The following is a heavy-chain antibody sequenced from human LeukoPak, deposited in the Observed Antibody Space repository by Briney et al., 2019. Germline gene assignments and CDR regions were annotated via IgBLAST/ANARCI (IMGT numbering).Heavy chain of an antibody. D-gene: IGHD6-19*01. CDR3: AKGYSSGQRGYFQH. V-gene: IGHV3-23*01. J-gene: IGHJ1*01. Sequence: GGSLRLSCAASGFIFSSYVMTWVRQAPGKGLEWISVITSSGGTTHYSESVKGRFTISRDNSKNTLYLQVNSLRAEDTAVYYCAKGYSSGQRGYFQHWGQGTLVTVSS. CDR1: GFIFSSYV. CDR2: ITSSGGTT.